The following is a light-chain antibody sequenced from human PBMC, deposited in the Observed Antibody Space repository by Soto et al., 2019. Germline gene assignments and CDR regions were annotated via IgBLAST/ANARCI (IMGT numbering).Light chain of an antibody. CDR2: SNN. CDR3: AAWDDSLNGPGVV. V-gene: IGLV1-44*01. CDR1: SSNIGSNT. Sequence: QAVVTQPPSASGTPGQRVTISCSGSSSNIGSNTVNWYQQLPGTAPKLLIYSNNQRPSGVPERFSGSKSGTSASLAISGLQSEDEADYYCAAWDDSLNGPGVVFGGGTKLTVL. J-gene: IGLJ2*01.